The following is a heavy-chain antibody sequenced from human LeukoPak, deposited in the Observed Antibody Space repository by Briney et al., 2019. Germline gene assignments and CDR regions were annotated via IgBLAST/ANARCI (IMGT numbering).Heavy chain of an antibody. CDR1: GYTFTNYF. V-gene: IGHV1-46*01. J-gene: IGHJ5*02. CDR3: ARRDCVGDCYSNWFDP. D-gene: IGHD2-21*02. Sequence: ASVKVSCKASGYTFTNYFMHWVRQAPGQGLEWMGIINPRGGSTGYAQKFQGRITMTTDMTTRTVYMELSSLESEDTAVYYCARRDCVGDCYSNWFDPWGQGTLVTVSS. CDR2: INPRGGST.